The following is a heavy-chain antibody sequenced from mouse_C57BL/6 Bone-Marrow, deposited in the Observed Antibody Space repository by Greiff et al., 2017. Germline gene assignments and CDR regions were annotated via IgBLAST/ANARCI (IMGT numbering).Heavy chain of an antibody. Sequence: QVQLQQPGAELVKPGASVKLSCKASGYTFTSYWMHWVKQRSGRGLARIGRIVPHRGGTKYNVKFKSKATLTVDKSFSTAYLQLSSMTSEDSAVYCCARSYYGSVFGDWGQGAALTVSS. CDR1: GYTFTSYW. D-gene: IGHD1-1*01. CDR3: ARSYYGSVFGD. CDR2: IVPHRGGT. J-gene: IGHJ2*01. V-gene: IGHV1-72*01.